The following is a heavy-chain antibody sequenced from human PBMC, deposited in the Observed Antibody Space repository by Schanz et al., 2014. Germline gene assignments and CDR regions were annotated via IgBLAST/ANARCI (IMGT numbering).Heavy chain of an antibody. D-gene: IGHD1-26*01. Sequence: QVQLVQSGAEVKKPGASVKVSCKASGYTFTGYYMHWLRQAPGQGLEWMGWISPNSGGTNYAQKFQARVTLTRDTSISTAYMELTSLRSDDTAVYYCAREGNSGSYYHYWGQGTLVTVSS. CDR1: GYTFTGYY. CDR2: ISPNSGGT. J-gene: IGHJ4*02. CDR3: AREGNSGSYYHY. V-gene: IGHV1-2*02.